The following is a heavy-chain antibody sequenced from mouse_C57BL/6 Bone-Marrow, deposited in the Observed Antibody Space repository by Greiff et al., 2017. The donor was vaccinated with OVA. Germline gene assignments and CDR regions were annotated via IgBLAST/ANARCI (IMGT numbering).Heavy chain of an antibody. V-gene: IGHV1-26*01. J-gene: IGHJ2*01. D-gene: IGHD1-1*01. Sequence: EVQLQQSGPELVKPGASVKISCKASGYTFTDYYMNWVKQSHGKSLEWIGDINPNNGGTSYNQKFKGKATLTVDKSSSTAYMELRSLTSEDSAVYYCARDYGSSERDYWGQGTTLTVSS. CDR2: INPNNGGT. CDR3: ARDYGSSERDY. CDR1: GYTFTDYY.